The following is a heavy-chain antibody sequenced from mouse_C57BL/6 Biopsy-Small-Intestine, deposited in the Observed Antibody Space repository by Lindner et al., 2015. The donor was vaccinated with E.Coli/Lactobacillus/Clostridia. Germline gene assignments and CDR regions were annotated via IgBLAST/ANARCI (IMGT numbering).Heavy chain of an antibody. CDR1: GYNFTNYG. V-gene: IGHV1-7*01. CDR3: ARGGATSWYESEIY. CDR2: ISGDNGNT. J-gene: IGHJ4*01. Sequence: SVKVSCKASGYNFTNYGISWVRQAPGQGLEWMGWISGDNGNTNYAQKVQDRVTMATDTSTSTAYMELRSLRSDDTAVYYCARGGATSWYESEIYWGQGTLVTVSS. D-gene: IGHD1-1*02.